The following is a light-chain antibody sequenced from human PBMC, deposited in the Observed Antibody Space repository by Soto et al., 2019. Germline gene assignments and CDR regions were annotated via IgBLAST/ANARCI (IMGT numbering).Light chain of an antibody. CDR2: GAS. V-gene: IGKV3-20*01. CDR1: QTFSDSF. Sequence: EIVLTQSPGTLSLSPGERATLSCRAGQTFSDSFLSWFQQIPGQAPRLLIYGASMRATGIPDRFSGSGSGTDFTLTISRLEPEDFAVYYCQQCGSSSTFGQGTKVDI. J-gene: IGKJ1*01. CDR3: QQCGSSST.